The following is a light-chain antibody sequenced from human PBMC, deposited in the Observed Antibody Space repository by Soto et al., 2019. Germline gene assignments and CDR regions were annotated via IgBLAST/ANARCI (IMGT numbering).Light chain of an antibody. CDR3: AAWDDSLNGPNYV. CDR2: SNN. Sequence: QSVLTQPPSASGTPGQRVTISCSGSSSNIGSNTVNWYQQLPGTAPKLLTYSNNQRPSGVPDRFSGSKSGTSASLAISGLQSEDEADYYCAAWDDSLNGPNYVFGTGNKVTVL. V-gene: IGLV1-44*01. J-gene: IGLJ1*01. CDR1: SSNIGSNT.